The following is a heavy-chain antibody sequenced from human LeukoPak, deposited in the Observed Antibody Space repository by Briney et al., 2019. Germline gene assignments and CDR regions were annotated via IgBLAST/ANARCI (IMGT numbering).Heavy chain of an antibody. CDR2: IIPIFGTA. J-gene: IGHJ4*02. CDR3: ARDRSSGWYGREDY. CDR1: GGTFSSYA. D-gene: IGHD6-19*01. V-gene: IGHV1-69*01. Sequence: GSSVKVSCKASGGTFSSYAISWVRQALGQGLEWMGGIIPIFGTANYAQKFQGRVTITADESTSTAYMELSSLRSDDTAVYYCARDRSSGWYGREDYWGQGTLVTVSS.